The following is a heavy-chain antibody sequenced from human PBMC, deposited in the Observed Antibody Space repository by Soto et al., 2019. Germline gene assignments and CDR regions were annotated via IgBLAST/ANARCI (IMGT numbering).Heavy chain of an antibody. CDR2: IRSKANSYAT. D-gene: IGHD4-17*01. CDR3: TLPRDHGTYYYYYGMDV. Sequence: GGSLRLSCAASGFTFSGSAMHWVRQASGKGLGWVGRIRSKANSYATAYAASVKGRFTISRDDSKNTAYLQMNSLKTEDTAVYYCTLPRDHGTYYYYYGMDVWGQGTTVTVSS. CDR1: GFTFSGSA. V-gene: IGHV3-73*01. J-gene: IGHJ6*02.